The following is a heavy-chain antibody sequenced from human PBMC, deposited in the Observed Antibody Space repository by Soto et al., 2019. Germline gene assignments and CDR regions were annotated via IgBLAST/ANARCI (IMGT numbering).Heavy chain of an antibody. V-gene: IGHV3-43*01. CDR2: IGWNGIDT. J-gene: IGHJ4*02. D-gene: IGHD2-15*01. CDR1: GFTFEEYT. Sequence: EVQLVESGGVVVQPGGSLRLSCVASGFTFEEYTMHWVRQAPGKGLEWVSLIGWNGIDTYYADSVKGRFTISRDNSKNSLFLQMNSLRTEDTALYYCTKNMVGRVVVAVNNHCDYWGQGALVTVSS. CDR3: TKNMVGRVVVAVNNHCDY.